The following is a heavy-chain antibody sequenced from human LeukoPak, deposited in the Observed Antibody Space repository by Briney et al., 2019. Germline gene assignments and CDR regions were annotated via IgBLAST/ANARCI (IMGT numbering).Heavy chain of an antibody. CDR2: IIPIFGTA. J-gene: IGHJ4*02. V-gene: IGHV1-69*13. CDR3: ASLYYYDSSGYYSDY. CDR1: GYTFTSYG. D-gene: IGHD3-22*01. Sequence: SVKVSCKASGYTFTSYGISWVRQAPGQGLEWMGGIIPIFGTANYAQKFQGRVTITADESTSTAYMELSSLRSEDTAVYYCASLYYYDSSGYYSDYWGQGTLVTVSS.